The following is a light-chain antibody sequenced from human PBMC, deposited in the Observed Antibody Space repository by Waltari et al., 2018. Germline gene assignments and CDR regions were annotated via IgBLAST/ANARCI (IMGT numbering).Light chain of an antibody. J-gene: IGLJ3*02. CDR3: QSYDTSLSVV. CDR1: GSNIGAGFA. CDR2: GST. Sequence: QSVLTQAPPMSGAPGQRVTISCTGSGSNIGAGFAVHWYQQLPRAAPKLLIYGSTSRPLGVPDRFFGSTSGTSASLVIIGLQPEDEAVYYCQSYDTSLSVVFGGGTKLTVL. V-gene: IGLV1-40*01.